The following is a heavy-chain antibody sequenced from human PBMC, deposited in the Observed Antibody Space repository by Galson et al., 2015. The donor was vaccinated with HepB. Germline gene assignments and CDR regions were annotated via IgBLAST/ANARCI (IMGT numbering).Heavy chain of an antibody. CDR2: T. V-gene: IGHV5-51*01. Sequence: TRYSPSFQGQVTISADKSISTAYLQWGSLKASDTAMYYCARHTLTATGRVDYWGQGTLVTVSS. J-gene: IGHJ4*02. D-gene: IGHD6-13*01. CDR3: ARHTLTATGRVDY.